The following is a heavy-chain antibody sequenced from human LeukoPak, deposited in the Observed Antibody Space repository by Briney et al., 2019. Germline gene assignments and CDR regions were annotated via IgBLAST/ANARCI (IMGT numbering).Heavy chain of an antibody. Sequence: AASVKVSCKASGYTFTDYYIHWVRQAPGQGLEWMGWINSNCGATKYAQKFQGRVTMTRDTSISTAYMELTRLGSDDTAVYYCAKGYGDYGRYYFDYWGQGTLVTVSS. CDR1: GYTFTDYY. J-gene: IGHJ4*02. CDR3: AKGYGDYGRYYFDY. D-gene: IGHD4-17*01. V-gene: IGHV1-2*02. CDR2: INSNCGAT.